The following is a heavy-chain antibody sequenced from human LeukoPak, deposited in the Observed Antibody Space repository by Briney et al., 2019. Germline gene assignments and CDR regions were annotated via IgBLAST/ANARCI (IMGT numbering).Heavy chain of an antibody. CDR3: ARQVSRVDIVATIRNY. Sequence: ASVKVSCKASGYTFTGYYMYWVRQAPGQGLEWMGRFNPNSGSTNYAQKVQGRVTMTRATSISTAYLELNRLRSDDTAVYYCARQVSRVDIVATIRNYWGQGALVTVSS. J-gene: IGHJ4*02. CDR2: FNPNSGST. CDR1: GYTFTGYY. V-gene: IGHV1-2*06. D-gene: IGHD5-12*01.